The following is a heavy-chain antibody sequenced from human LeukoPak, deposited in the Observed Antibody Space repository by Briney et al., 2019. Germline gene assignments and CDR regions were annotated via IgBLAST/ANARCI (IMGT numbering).Heavy chain of an antibody. CDR3: ARLTVTGGLYYYYYMDV. V-gene: IGHV4-34*01. Sequence: SETLSLTCTVSGGSISSYYWSWIRQPPGKGLEWIGEINHSGSTNYNPSLKSRVTISVDTSKNQFSLKLSSVTAADTAVYYCARLTVTGGLYYYYYMDVWGKGTTVTVSS. J-gene: IGHJ6*03. D-gene: IGHD4-17*01. CDR1: GGSISSYY. CDR2: INHSGST.